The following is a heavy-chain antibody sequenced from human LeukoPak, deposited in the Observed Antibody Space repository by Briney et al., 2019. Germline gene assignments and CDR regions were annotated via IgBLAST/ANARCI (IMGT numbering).Heavy chain of an antibody. J-gene: IGHJ4*02. CDR2: IYYSGST. CDR3: ARRAGYTSSWYEY. CDR1: GGSISSYY. D-gene: IGHD6-13*01. Sequence: KSSETLSLTCTVSGGSISSYYWNWIRQPPGKGLEWIGYIYYSGSTNYNPSLKSRVTISVDTAKNQLSLKLTSVTAADTAVYYCARRAGYTSSWYEYWGQGTLVTVSS. V-gene: IGHV4-59*01.